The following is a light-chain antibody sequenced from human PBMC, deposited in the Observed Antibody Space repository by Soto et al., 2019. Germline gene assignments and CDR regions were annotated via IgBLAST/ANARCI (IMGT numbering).Light chain of an antibody. CDR3: QQGHNCPLT. J-gene: IGKJ2*01. CDR1: QSISSE. Sequence: EIVRTQAPATLSVSPGESATLSCRASQSISSELAWYQQKPGQPPRLLIYGASTRATGVPARFTGSGSGSDFTLTISGLQSVDFAVYYCQQGHNCPLTFGQETRLEI. CDR2: GAS. V-gene: IGKV3-15*01.